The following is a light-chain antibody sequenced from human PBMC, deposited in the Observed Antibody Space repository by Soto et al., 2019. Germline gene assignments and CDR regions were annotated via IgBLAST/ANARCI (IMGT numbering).Light chain of an antibody. J-gene: IGLJ3*02. Sequence: QSVLTQPPSASGTPGQRVTISCSGSSSNIASNNVYWYRQFPGTAPKLLIYRNNRRPSGVPDRFSGSKSGTSASLAISGLRSEDEADYYCVAWDDSLSGRVFGGGTKLTVL. CDR1: SSNIASNN. CDR3: VAWDDSLSGRV. V-gene: IGLV1-47*01. CDR2: RNN.